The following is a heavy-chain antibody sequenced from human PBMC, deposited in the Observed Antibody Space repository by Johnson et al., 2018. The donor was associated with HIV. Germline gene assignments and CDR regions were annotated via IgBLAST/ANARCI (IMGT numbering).Heavy chain of an antibody. Sequence: VQLVESGGGLVQPGGSLRLSCAASGFTFSSYAMSWVRQAPGKGLEWVSATTPSGGGTYYADSVKGRFTISRDNSKNTLYLQMNSLRAEDTAVYYCAKVKLELRYGAFDIWGQGTMVTVAS. J-gene: IGHJ3*02. CDR2: TTPSGGGT. CDR1: GFTFSSYA. D-gene: IGHD1-7*01. V-gene: IGHV3-23*04. CDR3: AKVKLELRYGAFDI.